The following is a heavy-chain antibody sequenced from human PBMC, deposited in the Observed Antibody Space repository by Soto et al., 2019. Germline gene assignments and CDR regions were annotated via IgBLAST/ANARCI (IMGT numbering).Heavy chain of an antibody. J-gene: IGHJ4*02. CDR1: GFTFSNAW. D-gene: IGHD2-21*02. Sequence: GGSLRLSCAASGFTFSNAWMSWVRQAPGKGLEWVGRIKSKIDGGTTDYAAPVKGRFTITRDDSKNTLYLQMNSLKTDDTAVYYCTTEIGGGDCCPFDYWGQGTLVTVSS. CDR2: IKSKIDGGTT. V-gene: IGHV3-15*01. CDR3: TTEIGGGDCCPFDY.